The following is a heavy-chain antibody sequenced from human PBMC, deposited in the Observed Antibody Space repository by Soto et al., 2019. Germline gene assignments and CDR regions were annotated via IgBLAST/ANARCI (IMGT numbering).Heavy chain of an antibody. CDR1: GGSISSSSYY. D-gene: IGHD3-10*01. CDR2: IYYSGST. J-gene: IGHJ6*03. V-gene: IGHV4-39*07. Sequence: NPSETLSLTCTVSGGSISSSSYYWGWIRQPPGKGLEWIGSIYYSGSTYYNPSLKSRVTISVDTSKNQFSLKLSSVTAADTAVYYCAREEGGTRGYYYIDVWGKGTTVTVSS. CDR3: AREEGGTRGYYYIDV.